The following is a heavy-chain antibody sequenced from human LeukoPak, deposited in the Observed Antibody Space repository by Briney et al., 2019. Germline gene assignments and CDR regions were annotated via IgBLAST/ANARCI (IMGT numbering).Heavy chain of an antibody. D-gene: IGHD3-10*01. CDR3: AREPRVRYYGSGSYYYFDY. Sequence: PSETLSLTCAVYGGSFSGYYWSWIRQPPGKGLEWIGEINHSGSTNYNPSLKSRATISVDTSKNQFSLKLSSVTAADTAVYYCAREPRVRYYGSGSYYYFDYWGQGTLVTVSS. CDR1: GGSFSGYY. J-gene: IGHJ4*02. CDR2: INHSGST. V-gene: IGHV4-34*01.